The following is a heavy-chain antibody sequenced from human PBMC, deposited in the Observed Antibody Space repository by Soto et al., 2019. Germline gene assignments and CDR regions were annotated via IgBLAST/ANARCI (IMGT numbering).Heavy chain of an antibody. D-gene: IGHD3-22*01. CDR1: GLPFSSYS. V-gene: IGHV3-21*04. CDR3: ARSPKIHYYDSSGPVDV. J-gene: IGHJ4*02. CDR2: ISSSSSYI. Sequence: PGVPMSLSCSASGLPFSSYSMNWVRQAPGKGLEWVSSISSSSSYIYYADSVKGRFTISRDNAKNSLYLQMNSLRAEDTAVYYCARSPKIHYYDSSGPVDVWGQGTLVTGSS.